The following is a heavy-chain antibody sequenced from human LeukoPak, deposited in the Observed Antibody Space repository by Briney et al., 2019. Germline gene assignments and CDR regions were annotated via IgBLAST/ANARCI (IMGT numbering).Heavy chain of an antibody. Sequence: GGSLRLSCAASGFTFSSYYMKWVRQAPGKGLEWVSSISRRSTYIYYADSVKGRFTISKDNAKNSLYLQMDSLRAEDTAVYYCARAQVGYNWFDPWGQGTLVTVSS. D-gene: IGHD1-26*01. J-gene: IGHJ5*02. CDR2: ISRRSTYI. V-gene: IGHV3-21*01. CDR1: GFTFSSYY. CDR3: ARAQVGYNWFDP.